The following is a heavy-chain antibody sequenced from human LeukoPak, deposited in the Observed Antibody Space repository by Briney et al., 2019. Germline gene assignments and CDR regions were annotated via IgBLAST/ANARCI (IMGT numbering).Heavy chain of an antibody. CDR1: GFIFSSYS. D-gene: IGHD4-17*01. CDR2: ISSYSNYV. CDR3: ARSRTTVTKDALDY. Sequence: PGGSLRLSCSASGFIFSSYSMNWVRQAPGKGLEWVSSISSYSNYVYYADSLKGRFTISRDNAKNSLYLQMNGLRAEDTAVYYCARSRTTVTKDALDYWGQGTLVTVSS. J-gene: IGHJ4*02. V-gene: IGHV3-21*06.